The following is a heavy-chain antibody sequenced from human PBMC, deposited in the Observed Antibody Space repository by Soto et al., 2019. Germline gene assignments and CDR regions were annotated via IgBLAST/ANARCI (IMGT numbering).Heavy chain of an antibody. CDR3: ASAIGGYSSSWYDYFDY. J-gene: IGHJ4*02. CDR2: IYYSGST. D-gene: IGHD6-13*01. V-gene: IGHV4-59*01. Sequence: SETLSLTCTVSGGSISSYYWSWIRQPPGKGLEWIGYIYYSGSTNYNPSLKSRVTISVDTSKNQFSLKLSSVTAADTAVYYCASAIGGYSSSWYDYFDYWGQGTLVTVSS. CDR1: GGSISSYY.